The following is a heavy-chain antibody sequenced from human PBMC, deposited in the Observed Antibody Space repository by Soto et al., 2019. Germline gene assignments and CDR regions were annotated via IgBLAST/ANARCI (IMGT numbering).Heavy chain of an antibody. D-gene: IGHD1-26*01. CDR1: GGTFSGDG. CDR2: IMPTFGSA. CDR3: ASERSAQYFDY. Sequence: GASVKVSCKASGGTFSGDGIAGVRQVPGQGLEWMGGIMPTFGSATYAPKFQGRVTISADKSTSTAYMELSSLRSEDTAVYFCASERSAQYFDYWGQGTLVTVSS. V-gene: IGHV1-69*06. J-gene: IGHJ4*02.